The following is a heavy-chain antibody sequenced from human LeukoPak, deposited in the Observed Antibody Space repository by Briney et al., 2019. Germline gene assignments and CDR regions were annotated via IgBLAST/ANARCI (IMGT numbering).Heavy chain of an antibody. V-gene: IGHV1-2*06. CDR3: ARSAGHCNNGVCFTDYYIDV. J-gene: IGHJ6*03. D-gene: IGHD2-8*01. CDR2: INPNSGDP. Sequence: ASVKVSCKASGYTFTDSYIHWVRQAPGQGLEWMGRINPNSGDPNYPQNFQGRVTMTSDTSISTAYKEMSSLTSDDTAVYYCARSAGHCNNGVCFTDYYIDVWGKGTTVTVSS. CDR1: GYTFTDSY.